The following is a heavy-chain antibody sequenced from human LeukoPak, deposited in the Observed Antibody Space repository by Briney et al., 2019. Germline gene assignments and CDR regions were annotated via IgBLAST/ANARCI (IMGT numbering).Heavy chain of an antibody. CDR3: ARGNSSSWYSY. CDR1: GFTFSSYS. V-gene: IGHV3-48*04. D-gene: IGHD6-13*01. J-gene: IGHJ4*02. CDR2: ISSSSSTI. Sequence: SGGSLRLSCAASGFTFSSYSMNWVRQAPGKGLEWVSYISSSSSTIYYADSVKGRFTISRDNAKNSLYLQMNSLRAEDTAVYYCARGNSSSWYSYWGQGTLVTVSS.